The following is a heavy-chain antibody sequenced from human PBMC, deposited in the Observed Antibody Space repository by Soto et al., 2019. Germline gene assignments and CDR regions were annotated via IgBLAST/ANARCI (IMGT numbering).Heavy chain of an antibody. V-gene: IGHV3-15*01. CDR1: GFTFSNAW. CDR2: IKSKTDGGTT. D-gene: IGHD1-7*01. Sequence: GGSLRLSCAASGFTFSNAWMSWVRQAPGKGLEWVGRIKSKTDGGTTDYAAPVKGRFTISRDDSKNTLYLQMNSLKTEDTAVSSVLRLPSSMQAVLADVSLVMVTLPWNFSE. CDR3: LRLPSSMQAVLADVSLVMVTLPWNFSE. J-gene: IGHJ1*01.